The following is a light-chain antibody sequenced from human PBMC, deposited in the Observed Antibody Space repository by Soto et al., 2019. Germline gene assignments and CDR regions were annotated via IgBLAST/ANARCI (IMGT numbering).Light chain of an antibody. Sequence: DIQMTQSPSSLSASVGDRVTITCRASQSISTYLSWYQRKPGRAPKVLIYAASRLERGVPSRFSGSGSVTDFALTVSSLQPEDFATYYCQQTYDTPFTFGPGTTV. CDR3: QQTYDTPFT. CDR1: QSISTY. CDR2: AAS. J-gene: IGKJ3*01. V-gene: IGKV1-39*01.